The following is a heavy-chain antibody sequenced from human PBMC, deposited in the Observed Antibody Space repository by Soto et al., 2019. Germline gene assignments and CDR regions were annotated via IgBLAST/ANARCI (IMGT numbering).Heavy chain of an antibody. CDR3: ARVRNIVGADPPDAFDI. CDR1: GGTFSSCA. Sequence: GASVKVSCKASGGTFSSCAISWVRQAPGQGLEWMGGIIPIFGTANYAQKFQGRVTITAGESTSTAYMELSSLRSEDTAVYYCARVRNIVGADPPDAFDIWGQGTMVTVSS. D-gene: IGHD1-26*01. V-gene: IGHV1-69*13. CDR2: IIPIFGTA. J-gene: IGHJ3*02.